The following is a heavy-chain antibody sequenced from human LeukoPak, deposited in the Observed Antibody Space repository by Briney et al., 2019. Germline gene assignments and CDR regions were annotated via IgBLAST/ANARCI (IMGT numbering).Heavy chain of an antibody. CDR1: GFTLICCG. Sequence: GGSLRLSCAASGFTLICCGMHWVRQAPGKGLEWVAFIRYDGSTKYYTDSVKGRFTISRDNSKNTLYLQMNSLRAEDTAVYYCAKDLIWFGELREFDYWGQGTLVTVSS. J-gene: IGHJ4*02. CDR2: IRYDGSTK. V-gene: IGHV3-30*02. D-gene: IGHD3-10*01. CDR3: AKDLIWFGELREFDY.